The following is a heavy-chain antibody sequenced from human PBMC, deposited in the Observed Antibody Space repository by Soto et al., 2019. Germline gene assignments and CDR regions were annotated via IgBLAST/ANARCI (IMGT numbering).Heavy chain of an antibody. Sequence: SETLSLTCGVSGDTISTGGYSWAWIRQPPGKALEWIGHTYHSGNPYYNPSLRSRVTISLDTSKNQFSLDLSSVTAADTALYYCARQGFGPLHGLVDVWGQGTTVTVSS. D-gene: IGHD3-10*01. CDR3: ARQGFGPLHGLVDV. CDR2: TYHSGNP. J-gene: IGHJ6*02. CDR1: GDTISTGGYS. V-gene: IGHV4-30-2*01.